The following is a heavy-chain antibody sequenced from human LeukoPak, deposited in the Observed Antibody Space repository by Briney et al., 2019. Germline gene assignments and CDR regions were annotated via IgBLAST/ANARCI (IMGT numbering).Heavy chain of an antibody. CDR3: ARGTYDSSGYYYGY. CDR2: MNPNSGNT. V-gene: IGHV1-8*01. Sequence: ASAKVSCKASGYTITSYDINWVRQATGQGLEWMIWMNPNSGNTGYAQKFQGSVTMTRNTSISTAYMELSSLRSEDTAVYCCARGTYDSSGYYYGYWGQGTLVTVSS. J-gene: IGHJ4*02. D-gene: IGHD3-22*01. CDR1: GYTITSYD.